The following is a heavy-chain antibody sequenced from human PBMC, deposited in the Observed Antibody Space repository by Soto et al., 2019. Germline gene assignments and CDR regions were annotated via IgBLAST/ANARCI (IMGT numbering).Heavy chain of an antibody. Sequence: AASVKVSCKASGYTFTSYYMHWVRQAPGQGLEWMGIINPSGGSTSYAQKFQGRVTMTRDTSTSTVYMELSSLRSEDTAVYYCATGLAMVRGVINTWFDPWGQGTMVTVS. J-gene: IGHJ5*02. CDR1: GYTFTSYY. CDR2: INPSGGST. CDR3: ATGLAMVRGVINTWFDP. D-gene: IGHD3-10*01. V-gene: IGHV1-46*01.